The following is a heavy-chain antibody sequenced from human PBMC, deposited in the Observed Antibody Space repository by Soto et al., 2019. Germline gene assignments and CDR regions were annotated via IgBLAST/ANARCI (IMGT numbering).Heavy chain of an antibody. CDR3: FRGGVTSRTFDY. CDR2: IFPDDSDT. CDR1: GYIIKNYW. J-gene: IGHJ4*02. D-gene: IGHD3-16*01. Sequence: PGESLKISCKASGYIIKNYWIGWVRQRPGQGLEWMGIIFPDDSDTRYSPSFQGHVTISVDKSISTAYVQWSSLKASDSAIYYCFRGGVTSRTFDYWGQGTLVTVSS. V-gene: IGHV5-51*01.